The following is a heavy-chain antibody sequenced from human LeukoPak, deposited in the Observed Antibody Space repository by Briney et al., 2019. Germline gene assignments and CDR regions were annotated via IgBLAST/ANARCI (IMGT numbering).Heavy chain of an antibody. J-gene: IGHJ3*02. CDR1: GFTVSSNY. CDR3: ARGDYGDPDAFGI. Sequence: PGGSLRLSCAASGFTVSSNYMSWVRQAPGKGLEWVSVIYSGGGTYYADSVKGRFTISRDNSKNTLYLQMNSLRAEDTAVYYCARGDYGDPDAFGIWGQGTMVTVSS. V-gene: IGHV3-66*01. CDR2: IYSGGGT. D-gene: IGHD4-17*01.